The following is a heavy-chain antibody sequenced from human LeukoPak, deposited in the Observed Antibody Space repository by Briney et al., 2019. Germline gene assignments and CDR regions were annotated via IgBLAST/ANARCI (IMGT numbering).Heavy chain of an antibody. V-gene: IGHV2-5*02. D-gene: IGHD3-3*01. CDR3: AHRRAVSGFLEWLFDAFDI. J-gene: IGHJ3*02. Sequence: ESGPTLLKPPQTLTLTCTFSGFSLSTRGVGVGWIRQPPGKALEWLSLIYWDDDKRYSPSLKSRLTITKDTSKNQVVLTMTNMDPVDTATYYCAHRRAVSGFLEWLFDAFDIWGQGTMVTVSS. CDR2: IYWDDDK. CDR1: GFSLSTRGVG.